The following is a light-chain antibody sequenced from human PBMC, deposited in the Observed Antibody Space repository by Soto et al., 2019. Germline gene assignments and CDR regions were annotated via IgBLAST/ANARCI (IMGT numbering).Light chain of an antibody. CDR2: AAS. V-gene: IGKV3-15*01. J-gene: IGKJ3*01. CDR3: QDYSKWPLFT. Sequence: EIVVTQSPGILSVSPGDRATLSCRASQSVGRNLAWYQQKPGQAPTLLIYAASTRATGLPARFSGSGSGTDFPLTITSLQSEDFAVYYCQDYSKWPLFTFGPGTRVDMK. CDR1: QSVGRN.